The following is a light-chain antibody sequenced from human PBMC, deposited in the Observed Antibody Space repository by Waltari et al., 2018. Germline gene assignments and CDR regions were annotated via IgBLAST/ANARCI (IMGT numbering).Light chain of an antibody. CDR1: QTFDTY. J-gene: IGKJ4*01. CDR2: DTS. Sequence: EIVLTQSPATLSLSPGERATLSCRASQTFDTYLAWYQKRPGQAPRLLICDTSNRATGSPDMFSGSVSETAFTLTISSLEPEDFAVYYCQQRRRWPLTFGGGSKVEI. CDR3: QQRRRWPLT. V-gene: IGKV3-11*01.